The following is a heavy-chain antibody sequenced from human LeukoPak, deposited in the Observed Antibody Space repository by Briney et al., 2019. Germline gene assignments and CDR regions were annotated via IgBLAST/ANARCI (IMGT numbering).Heavy chain of an antibody. J-gene: IGHJ4*02. CDR2: IVVGGGNT. D-gene: IGHD3-16*01. CDR1: GFTFTSSA. CDR3: AADEGLY. Sequence: ASVRVSCKASGFTFTSSAVQWVRQARGQRLEWIGWIVVGGGNTNYAQKFQERVTITRDMSTSTAYMELSSLRSEDTAVYYYAADEGLYWGQGTLVTVSS. V-gene: IGHV1-58*01.